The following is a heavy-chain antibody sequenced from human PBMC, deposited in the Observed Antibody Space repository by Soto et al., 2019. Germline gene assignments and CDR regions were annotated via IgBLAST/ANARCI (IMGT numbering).Heavy chain of an antibody. J-gene: IGHJ4*02. Sequence: QVQLVQSGAEVKKPGSSVKVSCKASGGTFSSYTISWVRQAPGQGLEWMGRIIPILGIANYAQKFQGRVTITADKSTSTAYMELSSLRSEDTAVYYCARSPRLVIASAPYHFDYWGQGTLVTVSS. CDR3: ARSPRLVIASAPYHFDY. CDR1: GGTFSSYT. D-gene: IGHD2-21*01. CDR2: IIPILGIA. V-gene: IGHV1-69*02.